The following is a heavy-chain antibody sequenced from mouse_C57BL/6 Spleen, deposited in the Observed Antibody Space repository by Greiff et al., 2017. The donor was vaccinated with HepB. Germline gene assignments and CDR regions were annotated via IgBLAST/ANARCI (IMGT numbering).Heavy chain of an antibody. Sequence: EVQLQQSGPELVKPGDSVKISCKASGYSFTGYFMNWVMQSHGKSLEWIGRINPYNGDTFYNQKFKGKATLTVDKSSSTAHMELRSLTSEDSAVYYCARYYGRAYFDVWGTGTTVTVSS. CDR2: INPYNGDT. J-gene: IGHJ1*03. CDR1: GYSFTGYF. V-gene: IGHV1-20*01. D-gene: IGHD1-1*01. CDR3: ARYYGRAYFDV.